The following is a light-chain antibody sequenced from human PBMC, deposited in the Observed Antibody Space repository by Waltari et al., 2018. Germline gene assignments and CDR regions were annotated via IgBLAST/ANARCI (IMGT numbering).Light chain of an antibody. Sequence: SALTQPRSVSGSPGQSVTISCTGTTTALGSYNYVPWDQQHPGKAPKLIILDVTKRPSGVPDRLSGSKSGNTASLTSSGLRAEDEAEYYCCSYAGSYTWVFGGGTKLTVV. CDR1: TTALGSYNY. CDR2: DVT. CDR3: CSYAGSYTWV. V-gene: IGLV2-11*01. J-gene: IGLJ3*02.